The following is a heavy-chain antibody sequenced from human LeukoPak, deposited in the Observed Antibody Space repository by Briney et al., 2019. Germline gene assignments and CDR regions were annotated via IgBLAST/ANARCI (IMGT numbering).Heavy chain of an antibody. V-gene: IGHV1-2*04. CDR2: INPNSGGT. J-gene: IGHJ5*02. Sequence: ASVTVSCKASGYTFTGYYMHWVRQAPGQGLEWMGWINPNSGGTNYAQKFQGWVTMTRDTSTSTAYMELSRLRSDDTAVYYCAREERTWFDPWGQGTLVTVSS. CDR3: AREERTWFDP. CDR1: GYTFTGYY.